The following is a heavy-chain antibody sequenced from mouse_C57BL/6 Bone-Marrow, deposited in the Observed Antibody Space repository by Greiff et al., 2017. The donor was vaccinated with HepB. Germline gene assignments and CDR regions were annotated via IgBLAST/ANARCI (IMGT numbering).Heavy chain of an antibody. Sequence: EVQGVESGGGLVQPGGSLSLSCEASGFTFTDYYMSWVLQRPGKALEWFGFIRNKANGYTTEYSASVKAQFTISRDTSQSILYLQMTALGAEDSSTYYCANQLLYAIDYWGQGTSVTVSS. J-gene: IGHJ4*01. CDR1: GFTFTDYY. CDR3: ANQLLYAIDY. D-gene: IGHD4-1*02. CDR2: IRNKANGYTT. V-gene: IGHV7-3*03.